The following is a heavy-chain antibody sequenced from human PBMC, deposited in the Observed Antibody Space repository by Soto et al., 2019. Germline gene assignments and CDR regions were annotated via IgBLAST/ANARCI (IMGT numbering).Heavy chain of an antibody. CDR2: INSDGSST. D-gene: IGHD2-21*02. CDR1: GFTFSSYW. V-gene: IGHV3-74*01. CDR3: ARDVAMVVTAIPDY. J-gene: IGHJ4*02. Sequence: EVQLVESGGGLVQPGGSLRLSCADSGFTFSSYWMHWVRQAPGKGLVWVSRINSDGSSTYYADSVKGRFTISRDNAKNTLSLQMNSLRAEDTAVYYCARDVAMVVTAIPDYWGQGTLVTVSS.